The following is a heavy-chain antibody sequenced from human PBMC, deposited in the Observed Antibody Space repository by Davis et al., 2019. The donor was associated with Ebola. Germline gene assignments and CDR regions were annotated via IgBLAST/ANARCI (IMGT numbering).Heavy chain of an antibody. D-gene: IGHD6-19*01. J-gene: IGHJ4*02. CDR3: ARKGWLAGEDY. CDR1: GGTFSSYA. Sequence: SVKVSCKASGGTFSSYAISSVRQAPGQGLEWMGGIIPILGIANYAQKFQGRVTITADESTSTAYMELSSLRSDDTAVYYCARKGWLAGEDYWGQGTLVTVSS. V-gene: IGHV1-69*10. CDR2: IIPILGIA.